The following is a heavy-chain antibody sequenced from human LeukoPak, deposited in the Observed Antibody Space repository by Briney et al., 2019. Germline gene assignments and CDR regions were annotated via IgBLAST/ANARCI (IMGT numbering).Heavy chain of an antibody. CDR3: ARGFDRAEVAY. CDR1: GGSFSGYY. Sequence: PSETLSLTCAVYGGSFSGYYWSWIRQPPGRGLEWIGEIHFSGSINYNPSLEGRVTITVDTSKNQFSLRLSSVTAADTAVYYCARGFDRAEVAYWGQGTLVTVSS. J-gene: IGHJ4*02. V-gene: IGHV4-34*01. CDR2: IHFSGSI. D-gene: IGHD5-12*01.